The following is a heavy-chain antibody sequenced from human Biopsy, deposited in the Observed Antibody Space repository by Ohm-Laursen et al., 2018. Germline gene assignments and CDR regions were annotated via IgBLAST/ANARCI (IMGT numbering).Heavy chain of an antibody. CDR1: GGYISHYY. D-gene: IGHD6-19*01. CDR3: ASVCLRAVARFDY. V-gene: IGHV4-4*07. Sequence: SETLSLTCTVSGGYISHYYWSWIRQPAGKGLEWLGRISITGNTNYNPSLKSRVTISLDTSTNQFSLKLISVTAAVTAVYYCASVCLRAVARFDYWGQGTLVTVSS. CDR2: ISITGNT. J-gene: IGHJ4*02.